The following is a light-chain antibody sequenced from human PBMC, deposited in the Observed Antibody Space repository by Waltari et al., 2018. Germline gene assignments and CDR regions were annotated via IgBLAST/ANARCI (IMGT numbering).Light chain of an antibody. Sequence: EIELTQSSVTLSLSPGDRATVSCRATETIASDYLAWYQQKVGQAPRLLIYGTSYRATDIPDRFSGSGSGTEFSLVIRRLEPEDFAVYYCQQSHALPITFGQGTRLEIK. V-gene: IGKV3-20*01. CDR1: ETIASDY. J-gene: IGKJ5*01. CDR3: QQSHALPIT. CDR2: GTS.